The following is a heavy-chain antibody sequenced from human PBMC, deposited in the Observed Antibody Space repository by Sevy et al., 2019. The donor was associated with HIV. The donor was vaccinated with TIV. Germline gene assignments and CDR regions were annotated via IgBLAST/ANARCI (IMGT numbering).Heavy chain of an antibody. CDR2: IYSDGST. D-gene: IGHD5-18*01. V-gene: IGHV3-66*01. Sequence: GGSLRLSCAASGFPVSSNYMSWVRQAPGKGLEWDSVIYSDGSTYHADPVKGRFTISRDNSKNTLYLQMNSLRVEDTAVYYCERGKSGYGYGLDYWGQGTLVTVSS. CDR3: ERGKSGYGYGLDY. CDR1: GFPVSSNY. J-gene: IGHJ4*02.